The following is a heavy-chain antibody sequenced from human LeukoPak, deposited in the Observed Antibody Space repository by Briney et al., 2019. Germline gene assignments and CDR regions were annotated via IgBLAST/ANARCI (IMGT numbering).Heavy chain of an antibody. J-gene: IGHJ5*02. CDR3: ARDNSVGDYAWWFDP. Sequence: ASVKVSCKASGYTFTRYGISWVRQAPGQGLEWMGWISAYNGNTNYAQKLQGRVTMTTDTSTSTDYLELSSLRSEDTAVYYCARDNSVGDYAWWFDPWGQGTLVTVSS. CDR1: GYTFTRYG. V-gene: IGHV1-18*01. D-gene: IGHD1-26*01. CDR2: ISAYNGNT.